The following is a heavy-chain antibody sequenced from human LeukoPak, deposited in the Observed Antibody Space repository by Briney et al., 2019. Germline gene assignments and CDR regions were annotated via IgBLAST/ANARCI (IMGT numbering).Heavy chain of an antibody. D-gene: IGHD3-3*01. V-gene: IGHV3-7*01. CDR2: IKGDGSQK. J-gene: IGHJ4*02. CDR1: GFTFSAYW. Sequence: GGSLRLSCTASGFTFSAYWMTWVRQAPGKGLEFVANIKGDGSQKEYVDSVKGRFTISRDNAKNSLYLQMISRRAEDTAVYYCARWRGAQSEFEYWGQGTLVTVSS. CDR3: ARWRGAQSEFEY.